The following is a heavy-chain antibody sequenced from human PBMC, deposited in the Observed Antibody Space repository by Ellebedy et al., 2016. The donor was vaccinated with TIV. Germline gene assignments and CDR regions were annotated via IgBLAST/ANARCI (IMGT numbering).Heavy chain of an antibody. CDR2: IYPGDSDI. J-gene: IGHJ4*02. Sequence: GESLKISXKGSGYSFTSYWIGWVRQMPGKGLEWMGIIYPGDSDIRYSPSFEGQVTISADNALNTAYLQWRSLRASDTAMYYCARRFLTSLPNSLSFDSWGQGALVTVSS. CDR1: GYSFTSYW. D-gene: IGHD2-21*01. CDR3: ARRFLTSLPNSLSFDS. V-gene: IGHV5-51*01.